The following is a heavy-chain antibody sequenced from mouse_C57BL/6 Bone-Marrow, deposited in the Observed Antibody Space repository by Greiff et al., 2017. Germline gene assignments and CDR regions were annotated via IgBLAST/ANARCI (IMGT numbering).Heavy chain of an antibody. D-gene: IGHD1-1*01. CDR3: ARREICYGSSYGFDY. CDR2: IYWDDDK. V-gene: IGHV8-12*01. CDR1: GFSLSTSGMG. Sequence: QVTLKVSGPGILQSSQTLSLTCSFSGFSLSTSGMGVSWIRQPSGKGLEWLAHIYWDDDKRYNPSLKSRLTISKDTSRNQGFLKITSVDTADTATYYSARREICYGSSYGFDYWGQGTTLTVSS. J-gene: IGHJ2*01.